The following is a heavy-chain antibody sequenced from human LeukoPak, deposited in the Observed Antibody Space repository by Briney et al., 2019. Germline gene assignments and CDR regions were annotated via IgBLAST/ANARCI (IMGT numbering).Heavy chain of an antibody. CDR1: GGSISSSSYY. V-gene: IGHV4-39*07. CDR2: IYYSGST. CDR3: ARRQQNWAFDS. Sequence: PSETLSLTCTVSGGSISSSSYYWGWIRQPPGKGLEWIGSIYYSGSTYYNPSLKSRVTISVDTSKNQFSLKLSSVTAADTAVYYCARRQQNWAFDSWGQGTLVTVSS. D-gene: IGHD7-27*01. J-gene: IGHJ4*02.